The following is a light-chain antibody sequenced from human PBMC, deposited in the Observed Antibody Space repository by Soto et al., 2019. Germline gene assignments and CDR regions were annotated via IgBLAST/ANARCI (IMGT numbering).Light chain of an antibody. CDR3: QQYNSYSPP. J-gene: IGKJ1*01. V-gene: IGKV1-8*01. Sequence: AILMTESPSSVSAYPGDRVTITCRASQGISSYLAWYQQKPGKAPKLLIYDASSLESGVPSRFSGSGSGTEFTLTISSLQPDDFATYYCQQYNSYSPPFGQGTKVDIK. CDR1: QGISSY. CDR2: DAS.